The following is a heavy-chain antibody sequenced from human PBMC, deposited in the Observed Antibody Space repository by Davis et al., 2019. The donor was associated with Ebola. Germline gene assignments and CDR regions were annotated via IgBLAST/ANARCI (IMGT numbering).Heavy chain of an antibody. Sequence: GESLKISCAASGFTVSSNYMSWVRQAPGKGLEWVSVIYSGGSTYYADSVKGRFTISRDNSKNTLYLQMNSLRAEDTAVYYCARESRDGYNSFDYWGQGTLVTVSS. CDR3: ARESRDGYNSFDY. CDR2: IYSGGST. CDR1: GFTVSSNY. V-gene: IGHV3-66*01. D-gene: IGHD5-24*01. J-gene: IGHJ4*02.